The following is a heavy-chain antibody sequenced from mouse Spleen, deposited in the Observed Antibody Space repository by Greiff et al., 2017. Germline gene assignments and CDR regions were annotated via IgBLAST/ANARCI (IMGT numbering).Heavy chain of an antibody. CDR2: ISYDGSN. J-gene: IGHJ3*01. CDR1: GYSITSGYY. D-gene: IGHD2-10*01. V-gene: IGHV3-6*02. CDR3: AREGAYYGNYGFAY. Sequence: ESGPGLVKPSQSLSLTCSVTGYSITSGYYWNWIRQFPGNKLEWMGYISYDGSNNYNPSLKNRISITRDTSKNQFFLKLNSVTTEDTATYYCAREGAYYGNYGFAYWGQGTLVTVSA.